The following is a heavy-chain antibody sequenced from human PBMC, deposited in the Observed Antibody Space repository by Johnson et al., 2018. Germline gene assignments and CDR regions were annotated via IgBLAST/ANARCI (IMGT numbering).Heavy chain of an antibody. J-gene: IGHJ6*02. CDR2: ISYDGCNN. CDR1: GFTFSSSG. CDR3: AKEEGIAVAGSYYYYYCRDV. D-gene: IGHD6-19*01. Sequence: VQLVQSGGGVVQPGRSLRLSCAASGFTFSSSGLHWVRQAPGKGLEWVAVISYDGCNNYYADSVQGRFTISRDNSKHTLYLQMNSLGAENTAGYYCAKEEGIAVAGSYYYYYCRDVWGQGTTVTVSS. V-gene: IGHV3-30*18.